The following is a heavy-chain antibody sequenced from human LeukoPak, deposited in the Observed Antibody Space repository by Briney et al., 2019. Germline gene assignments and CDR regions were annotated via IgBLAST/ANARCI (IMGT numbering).Heavy chain of an antibody. CDR1: GDTVSSNSAA. CDR3: ARNLSPDFDY. Sequence: SQTLSLTFAISGDTVSSNSAAWNWIRQSPSRGLEWLGRTYYRSKWLHEYALSVESRISINPDTSKNQSSLQLNSVTPEDTAVYYCARNLSPDFDYWGQGNLVTVSS. J-gene: IGHJ4*02. V-gene: IGHV6-1*01. D-gene: IGHD1-14*01. CDR2: TYYRSKWLH.